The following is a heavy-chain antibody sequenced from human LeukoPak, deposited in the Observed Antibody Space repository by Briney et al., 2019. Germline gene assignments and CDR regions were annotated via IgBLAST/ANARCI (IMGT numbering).Heavy chain of an antibody. Sequence: SETLSLTCTVSGGSISSYYWSWIRQPPGKGLEWIGYIYYSGGTNYNPSLKSRVTISVDTSKNQFSLKLSSVTAADTAVYYCARVKTKRSYFDYWGQGTLVTVSS. D-gene: IGHD2-8*01. CDR1: GGSISSYY. CDR3: ARVKTKRSYFDY. J-gene: IGHJ4*02. V-gene: IGHV4-59*01. CDR2: IYYSGGT.